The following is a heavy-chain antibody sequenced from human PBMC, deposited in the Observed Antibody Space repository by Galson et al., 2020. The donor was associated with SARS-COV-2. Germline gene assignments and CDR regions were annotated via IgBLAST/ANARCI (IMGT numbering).Heavy chain of an antibody. J-gene: IGHJ4*02. CDR3: AKDQGKDYGGLLDY. CDR2: INAGGSIT. D-gene: IGHD4-17*01. Sequence: GESLKISCAASGFNFSSYAITWVRQVPGKGLEWVSIINAGGSITYHADTVKGRFTISRDNSNNTPYLQMNSLRVEDTALYYCAKDQGKDYGGLLDYWGQGTLVSVFS. V-gene: IGHV3-23*01. CDR1: GFNFSSYA.